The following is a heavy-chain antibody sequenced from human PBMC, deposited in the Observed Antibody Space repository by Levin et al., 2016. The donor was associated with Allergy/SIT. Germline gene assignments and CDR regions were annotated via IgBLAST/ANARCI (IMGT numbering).Heavy chain of an antibody. CDR1: GDSVSSNSAA. J-gene: IGHJ4*02. Sequence: SCAISGDSVSSNSAAWNWIRQSPSRGLEWLGRTYYRSKWYNDYAVSVKSRITINPDTSKNQFSLQLNSVTPEDTAVYYCARDYYDSSGYRFDYWGQGTLVTVSS. CDR3: ARDYYDSSGYRFDY. CDR2: TYYRSKWYN. V-gene: IGHV6-1*01. D-gene: IGHD3-22*01.